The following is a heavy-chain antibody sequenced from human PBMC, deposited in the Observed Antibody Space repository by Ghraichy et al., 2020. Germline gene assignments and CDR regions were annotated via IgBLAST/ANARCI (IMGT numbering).Heavy chain of an antibody. V-gene: IGHV1-69*13. J-gene: IGHJ4*02. CDR1: GGTFSSYA. CDR3: ARQDPEVGAIDY. Sequence: SVKVSCKAAGGTFSSYAISWVRQAPGQGLEWMGGIIPIFGTANYAQKFQGRATITADESTSTAYMELSSLRSEDTDVYYCARQDPEVGAIDYWGQVTLVTVSS. D-gene: IGHD1-26*01. CDR2: IIPIFGTA.